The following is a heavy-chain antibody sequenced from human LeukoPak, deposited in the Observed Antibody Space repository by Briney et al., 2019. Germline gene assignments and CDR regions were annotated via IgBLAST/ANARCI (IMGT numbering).Heavy chain of an antibody. V-gene: IGHV4-4*07. CDR3: ARVLDYYDSSGSPAFDI. CDR2: IYTSGST. J-gene: IGHJ3*02. CDR1: GGSISSYY. D-gene: IGHD3-22*01. Sequence: SETLSLTCTVSGGSISSYYWSWIRQPAGKGQEWIGRIYTSGSTNYNPSLKSRVTMSVDTSKNQFSLKLSSVTAADTAVYYCARVLDYYDSSGSPAFDIWGQGTMVTVSS.